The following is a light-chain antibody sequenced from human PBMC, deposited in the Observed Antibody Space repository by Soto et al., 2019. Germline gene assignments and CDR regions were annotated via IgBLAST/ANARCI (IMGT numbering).Light chain of an antibody. CDR3: QQTYSTPRT. J-gene: IGKJ1*01. V-gene: IGKV1-39*01. CDR1: QSIDTY. CDR2: ATY. Sequence: DIQMTQSPSSLSASVGDRVTITCWASQSIDTYLNWYQQRPGKAPKVLIYATYNLHSGVPSRFSGSGSGTDFTLTISSLQPEDFATYYCQQTYSTPRTFGQGTKVEI.